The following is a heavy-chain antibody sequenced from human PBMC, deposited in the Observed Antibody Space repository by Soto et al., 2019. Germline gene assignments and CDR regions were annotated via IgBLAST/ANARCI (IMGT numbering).Heavy chain of an antibody. D-gene: IGHD2-15*01. CDR3: ARGIATGQLDP. CDR2: INPDNGNT. CDR1: GYTFTRYT. V-gene: IGHV1-3*01. Sequence: QVQLVQSGAEVKKPGASVKISCKASGYTFTRYTMNWVRQAPGQRLEWMGWINPDNGNTKSSQKFQDRVIITRDTSASTAYMDLSSLRSEDTALYYCARGIATGQLDPWGQGTLVTVSS. J-gene: IGHJ5*02.